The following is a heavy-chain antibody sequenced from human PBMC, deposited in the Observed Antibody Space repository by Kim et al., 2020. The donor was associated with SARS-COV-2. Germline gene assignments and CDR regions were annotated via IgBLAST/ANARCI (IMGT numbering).Heavy chain of an antibody. CDR1: GFTFSTYA. CDR2: IGSSGGDT. J-gene: IGHJ5*02. V-gene: IGHV3-23*01. CDR3: AKDRPADYTIGRPGYNWFDP. Sequence: GGSLRLSCAASGFTFSTYAMTWVRQAPGKGLEWVSTIGSSGGDTYYADSVKGRFTISRDNSRTTLFLQMNSLRVDDTGLYYCAKDRPADYTIGRPGYNWFDPWGQGTLVNGSS. D-gene: IGHD2-2*02.